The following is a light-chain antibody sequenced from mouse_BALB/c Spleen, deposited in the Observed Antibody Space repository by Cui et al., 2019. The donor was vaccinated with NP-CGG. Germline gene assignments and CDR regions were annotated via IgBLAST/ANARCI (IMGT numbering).Light chain of an antibody. CDR2: GTN. CDR3: ALWYSNHWV. Sequence: AVVTQEAAATTSPGETVTLTGRSSTGAVTTSNYANWVQEKPDHLFTGLIGGTNNRAPGVPARFSGSLIGDKAALTITGAQTEDEAIYFCALWYSNHWVFGGGTKLTVL. J-gene: IGLJ1*01. V-gene: IGLV1*01. CDR1: TGAVTTSNY.